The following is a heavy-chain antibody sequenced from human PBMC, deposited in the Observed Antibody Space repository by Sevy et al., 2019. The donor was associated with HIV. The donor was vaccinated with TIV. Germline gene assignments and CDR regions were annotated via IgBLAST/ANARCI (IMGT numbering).Heavy chain of an antibody. CDR3: ITDPGYRGYDEEVINYYYYGMDV. J-gene: IGHJ6*02. V-gene: IGHV3-15*01. CDR1: GFTFSSAW. D-gene: IGHD5-12*01. Sequence: GGSLRLSCAASGFTFSSAWMSWVRLAPGKGLEWVGRIKSKTDGGTIDYAAPVKGRFTISREDSKNTLYLQMNSLKTEDTAVYCCITDPGYRGYDEEVINYYYYGMDVWGQGTTVTVSS. CDR2: IKSKTDGGTI.